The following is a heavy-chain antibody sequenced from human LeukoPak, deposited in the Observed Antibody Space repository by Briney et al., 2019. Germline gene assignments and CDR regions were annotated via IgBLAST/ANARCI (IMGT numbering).Heavy chain of an antibody. J-gene: IGHJ4*02. CDR1: GYTFTSYD. V-gene: IGHV1-8*01. Sequence: ASVKVSCKASGYTFTSYDNNWVRQAPGQGLEWMGWMNPNSGNTGYAQKFQGRVTMTRNTSISTAYMELSSLRSEDTAVYYCARGSAIVVVPAATNGGHWGQGTLVTVSS. CDR2: MNPNSGNT. CDR3: ARGSAIVVVPAATNGGH. D-gene: IGHD2-2*01.